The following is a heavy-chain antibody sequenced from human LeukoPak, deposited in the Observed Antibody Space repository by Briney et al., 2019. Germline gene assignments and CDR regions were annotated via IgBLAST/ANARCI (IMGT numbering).Heavy chain of an antibody. Sequence: SETLSLTCAVSGGSISSGGYSWSWIRQPPGKGLEWIGYIYHSGSTYYNPSLKSRVTISVDRSKNQFSLKLSSVTAADTAVYYCARTYCSGGSCYEEGYYFDYWGQGTLVTVSS. V-gene: IGHV4-30-2*01. D-gene: IGHD2-15*01. CDR1: GGSISSGGYS. CDR2: IYHSGST. CDR3: ARTYCSGGSCYEEGYYFDY. J-gene: IGHJ4*02.